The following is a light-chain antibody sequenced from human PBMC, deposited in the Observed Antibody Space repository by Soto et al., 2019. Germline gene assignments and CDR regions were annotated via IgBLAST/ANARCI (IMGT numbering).Light chain of an antibody. Sequence: VVLTQSPDTLYVSPGESATLSCRASRGIKSNLAWYQQRPGQAPRLLIYDAATRATGVPARFSGSGSGTEFTLTISSLQSEDFAVYYCQQYNNWPPITFGQGTRLEIK. CDR2: DAA. CDR1: RGIKSN. V-gene: IGKV3-15*01. CDR3: QQYNNWPPIT. J-gene: IGKJ5*01.